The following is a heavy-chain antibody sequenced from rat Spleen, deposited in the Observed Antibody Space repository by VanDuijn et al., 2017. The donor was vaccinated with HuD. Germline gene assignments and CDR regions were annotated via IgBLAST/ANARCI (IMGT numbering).Heavy chain of an antibody. Sequence: EVQLVESGGGLVQPGRSMKLSCAASGFTFSSFPMAWVRQAPTKGLEWVATISTSGGSTYYRDSVKGRFTISRDNAKSTLYLQMNSLRSEDTATYYCTREPPIYYYSGDVWGQGVMVTVSS. CDR1: GFTFSSFP. D-gene: IGHD1-1*01. CDR2: ISTSGGST. V-gene: IGHV5-46*01. J-gene: IGHJ2*01. CDR3: TREPPIYYYSGDV.